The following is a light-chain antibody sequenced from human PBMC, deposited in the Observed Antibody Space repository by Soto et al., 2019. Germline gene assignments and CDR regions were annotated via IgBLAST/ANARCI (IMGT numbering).Light chain of an antibody. Sequence: QSVLTQPASVSGSPGQSITISCTGTSSDVGGYNYVSWYQQHPGKAPKLMIYEVNNRPSGVSNRFSGSKSGNTASLTISGLQAEDEADYYCSSFTCSSTWLFGGGTKLTVL. CDR2: EVN. J-gene: IGLJ3*02. CDR3: SSFTCSSTWL. V-gene: IGLV2-14*01. CDR1: SSDVGGYNY.